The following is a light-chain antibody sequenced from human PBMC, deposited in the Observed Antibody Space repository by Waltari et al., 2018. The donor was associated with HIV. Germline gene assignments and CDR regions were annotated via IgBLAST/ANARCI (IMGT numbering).Light chain of an antibody. CDR1: SSDIGEYNY. J-gene: IGLJ3*02. CDR2: DVS. Sequence: QSALTQPASVSGSPGQSITISCTGTSSDIGEYNYVSWFQHHPTKAPKLIIFDVSYLPAGFSTRFSGSKSGNTASLTISGLRPEDEADYYCSSYTTIYTWVFGGGTKLTVL. V-gene: IGLV2-14*01. CDR3: SSYTTIYTWV.